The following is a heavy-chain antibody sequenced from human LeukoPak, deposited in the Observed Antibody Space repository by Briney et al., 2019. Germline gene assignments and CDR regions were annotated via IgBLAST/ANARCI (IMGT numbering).Heavy chain of an antibody. CDR3: ARANPKYCSGGGCYYYYGMEL. CDR2: IYSGGST. Sequence: GGSLRLSCAASEFTVSSSYMSWVRQAPGKGLEWVSVIYSGGSTYYADSVKGRFTISRDNSRNTLYLQMNSLRVEDTAVYYCARANPKYCSGGGCYYYYGMELWGQGTTVTVSS. D-gene: IGHD2-15*01. CDR1: EFTVSSSY. V-gene: IGHV3-53*01. J-gene: IGHJ6*02.